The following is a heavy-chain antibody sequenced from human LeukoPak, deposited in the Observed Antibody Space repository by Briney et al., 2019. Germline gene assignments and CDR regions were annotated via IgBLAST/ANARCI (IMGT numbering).Heavy chain of an antibody. CDR1: GFTFGDYA. J-gene: IGHJ4*02. V-gene: IGHV3-49*03. CDR3: TRSITIGPKDY. CDR2: IRGKAYGGTT. D-gene: IGHD3-3*01. Sequence: PGRSLRLSCTASGFTFGDYAMSWFRQAPGKGLEWVGFIRGKAYGGTTEYAASVKGRFTISRDDSKSIAYLQMNSLKTEDAAVYYCTRSITIGPKDYWGQGTLVTVSS.